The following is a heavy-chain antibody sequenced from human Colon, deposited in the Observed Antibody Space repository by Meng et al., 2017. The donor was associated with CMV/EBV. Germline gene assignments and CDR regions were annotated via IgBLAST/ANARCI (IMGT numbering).Heavy chain of an antibody. CDR1: GFTFSSYS. CDR3: ATGAYWSGGSCSGRYGMDV. V-gene: IGHV3-48*04. Sequence: GESLKISCEDSGFTFSSYSMNWVRQAPGKGLEWVSYISSSSSTIYYADSVKGRFTISRDNAKNSLYLQMNSLRADDTAVYYGATGAYWSGGSCSGRYGMDVWGQGTTVTVSS. D-gene: IGHD2-15*01. CDR2: ISSSSSTI. J-gene: IGHJ6*02.